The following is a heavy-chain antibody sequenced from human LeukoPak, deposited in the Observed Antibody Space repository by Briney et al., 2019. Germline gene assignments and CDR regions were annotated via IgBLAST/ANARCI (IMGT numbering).Heavy chain of an antibody. Sequence: GGSLRLSCAASGFTFSSYSMNWVRQAPGKGLEWVANIKQDGSEKYYVDSVKGRFSISRDNAKNPLYLQINSLRAEDTAVYYCARDWSSGWSMRRFDYWGQGTLVTVSS. CDR1: GFTFSSYS. CDR2: IKQDGSEK. J-gene: IGHJ4*02. D-gene: IGHD6-19*01. V-gene: IGHV3-7*01. CDR3: ARDWSSGWSMRRFDY.